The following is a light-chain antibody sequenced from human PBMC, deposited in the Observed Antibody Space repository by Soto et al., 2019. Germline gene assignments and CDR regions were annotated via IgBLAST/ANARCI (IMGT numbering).Light chain of an antibody. Sequence: DIQLTQSPSFLSASVGDRVTITCRASQGISSYLAWYQQKPGKAPKLLIYAASTLKSGVPSRFSGSGSGTEFTLTISSLQPEDFETYYCQQLNSFGGGTKVEIK. CDR1: QGISSY. CDR2: AAS. V-gene: IGKV1-9*01. J-gene: IGKJ4*01. CDR3: QQLNS.